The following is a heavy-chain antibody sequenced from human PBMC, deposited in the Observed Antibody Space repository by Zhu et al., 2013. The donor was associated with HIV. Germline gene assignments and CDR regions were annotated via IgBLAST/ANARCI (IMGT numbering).Heavy chain of an antibody. CDR2: INAGNGNT. J-gene: IGHJ6*02. D-gene: IGHD3-9*01. CDR3: ARDPPLRYFDWFSRPTSAYGMDV. CDR1: GYTFTSYA. Sequence: QVQLVQSGAEVKKPGASVKVSCKASGYTFTSYAMHWVRQAPGQRLEWMGWINAGNGNTKYSQKFQGRVTITRDTSASTAYMELSSLRSEDTAVYYCARDPPLRYFDWFSRPTSAYGMDVWGQGTTVTVSS. V-gene: IGHV1-3*01.